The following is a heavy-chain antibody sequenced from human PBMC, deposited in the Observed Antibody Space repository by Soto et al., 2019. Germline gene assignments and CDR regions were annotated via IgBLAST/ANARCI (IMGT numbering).Heavy chain of an antibody. V-gene: IGHV3-23*01. CDR2: ISGSDNRT. J-gene: IGHJ6*02. CDR1: GFTFSSHA. Sequence: EVQLLESGGGLVQPGGSLRLSCAASGFTFSSHAMSWVRQAPGKGLEWVSAISGSDNRTYYADFVKGRFTISRDNSKNTLYLQMSSLRADDTAVYYCAPMGVWGQGTTVTVSS. CDR3: APMGV.